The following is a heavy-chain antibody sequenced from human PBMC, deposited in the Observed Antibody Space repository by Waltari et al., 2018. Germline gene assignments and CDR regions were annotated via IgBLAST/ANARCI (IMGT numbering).Heavy chain of an antibody. J-gene: IGHJ3*02. CDR1: GGSISSGSYY. CDR3: ARGSGDIVLMVYATSPGGGGDI. Sequence: QVQLQESGPGLVKPSQTLSLTCTVSGGSISSGSYYWSWIRQPAGKGLEWIGRIYTSGSTNYNPSLKSRVTISVDTSKNQFSLKLSSVTAADTAVYYCARGSGDIVLMVYATSPGGGGDIWGQGTMVTVSS. V-gene: IGHV4-61*02. D-gene: IGHD2-8*01. CDR2: IYTSGST.